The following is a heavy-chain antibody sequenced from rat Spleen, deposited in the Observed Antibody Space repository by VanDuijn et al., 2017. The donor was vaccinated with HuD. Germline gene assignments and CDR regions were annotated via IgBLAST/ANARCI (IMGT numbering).Heavy chain of an antibody. Sequence: EVQLVESDGGLVRPGRSLKLSCAASGFTFSGNWLNWIRQAPGKGLEWIAMIYYDSSKMYYADTVKGRFTISRDNSKNTLYLEMNSLRSEDTATYYCARGGFFRFWGQGVMVTVSS. CDR3: ARGGFFRF. D-gene: IGHD1-11*01. V-gene: IGHV5-50*01. CDR1: GFTFSGNW. CDR2: IYYDSSKM. J-gene: IGHJ2*01.